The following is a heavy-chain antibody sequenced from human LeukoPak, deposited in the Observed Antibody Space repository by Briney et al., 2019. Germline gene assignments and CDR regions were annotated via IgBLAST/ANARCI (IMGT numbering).Heavy chain of an antibody. CDR1: GVPFSNYY. V-gene: IGHV4-34*01. D-gene: IGHD2-8*01. CDR2: INHSGYT. CDR3: AREVANCINGVCPPAGNFDY. Sequence: PSETLSLTCAVSGVPFSNYYWSWVRQSPTKGLEWIGEINHSGYTNYNPSLKSRVTISLDKSKNQFSLKLSSVTAADTAVYYCAREVANCINGVCPPAGNFDYWGQGTLVTVSS. J-gene: IGHJ4*02.